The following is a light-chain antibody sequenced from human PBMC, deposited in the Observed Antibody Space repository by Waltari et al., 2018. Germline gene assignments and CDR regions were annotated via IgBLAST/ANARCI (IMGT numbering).Light chain of an antibody. CDR1: SSDVGGYNY. CDR2: EVS. CDR3: SSYAGSNNGHYV. Sequence: QSALTQPPSASGSPGQSVTLSCTGTSSDVGGYNYVSWYQQHPGKAPKLLIYEVSKRPSGVPDRFSGSKSGNTASLAVSGLQAEDEADYYCSSYAGSNNGHYVFGTGTKVTVL. V-gene: IGLV2-8*01. J-gene: IGLJ1*01.